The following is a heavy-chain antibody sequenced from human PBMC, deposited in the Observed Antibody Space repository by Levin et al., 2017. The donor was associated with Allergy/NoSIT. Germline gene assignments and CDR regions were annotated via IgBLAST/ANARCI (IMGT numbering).Heavy chain of an antibody. CDR1: GFTYSNAW. V-gene: IGHV3-15*01. D-gene: IGHD3-9*01. CDR3: TTEAYYDILTGYHFDY. Sequence: GGSLRLSCAASGFTYSNAWMSWVRQAPGKGLDWVGRIKSKADGGTTDYAAPVKGRFTISRDDSKNTLYLQMNSLKTEDTAVYYCTTEAYYDILTGYHFDYWGQGTLATVSS. CDR2: IKSKADGGTT. J-gene: IGHJ4*02.